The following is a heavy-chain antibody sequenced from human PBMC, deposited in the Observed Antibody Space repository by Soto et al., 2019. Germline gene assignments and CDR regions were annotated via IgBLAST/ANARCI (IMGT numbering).Heavy chain of an antibody. CDR2: IIPIFGTA. V-gene: IGHV1-69*13. D-gene: IGHD3-10*01. Sequence: GASVKVSCKASGGTFSSYAISWVRQAPGQGLEWMGGIIPIFGTANYAQKFQGRVTITADESTSTDYMERSSRGFEDTAVYYCARSPLKWKGGGDYYGMDVGGQGTTVTVSS. J-gene: IGHJ6*02. CDR3: ARSPLKWKGGGDYYGMDV. CDR1: GGTFSSYA.